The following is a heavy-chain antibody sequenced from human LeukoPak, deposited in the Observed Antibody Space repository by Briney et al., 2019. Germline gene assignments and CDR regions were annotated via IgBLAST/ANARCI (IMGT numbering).Heavy chain of an antibody. CDR3: AKSATGVALDY. CDR2: ISYDGSNK. D-gene: IGHD3-3*01. CDR1: GFTFSSYG. V-gene: IGHV3-30*18. Sequence: GGSLRLPCAASGFTFSSYGMHWVRQAPGKGLEWVAVISYDGSNKYYADSVKGRFTISRDNSKNTLYLQMNSLRAEDTAVYYCAKSATGVALDYWGQGTLVTVSS. J-gene: IGHJ4*02.